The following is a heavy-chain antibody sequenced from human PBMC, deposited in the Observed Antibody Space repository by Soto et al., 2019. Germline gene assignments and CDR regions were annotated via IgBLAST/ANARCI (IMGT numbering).Heavy chain of an antibody. CDR3: ARADTAMVTVLYYFDY. V-gene: IGHV1-18*01. J-gene: IGHJ4*02. CDR2: ISAYNGNT. Sequence: GASVKVSCKASGYTFTSYGISWVRQAPGQGLEWMGWISAYNGNTNYAQKLQGRVTMTTDTSTSTAYVELRSLRSDDTAVYYCARADTAMVTVLYYFDYWGQGTLVTVSS. D-gene: IGHD5-18*01. CDR1: GYTFTSYG.